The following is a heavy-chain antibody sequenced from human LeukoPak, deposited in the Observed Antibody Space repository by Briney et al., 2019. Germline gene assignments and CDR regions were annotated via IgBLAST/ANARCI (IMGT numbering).Heavy chain of an antibody. Sequence: ASVKVSCKASGYTFTTYYMHWVRQAPGQGLEWMGIINPSGGSTIYAQKFQGRVTMTRDTSTTTVYMELSSLRSDDTAVYYCARGLHSARDAFAIWGQGTMVTVSS. J-gene: IGHJ3*02. CDR1: GYTFTTYY. D-gene: IGHD5-18*01. V-gene: IGHV1-46*01. CDR3: ARGLHSARDAFAI. CDR2: INPSGGST.